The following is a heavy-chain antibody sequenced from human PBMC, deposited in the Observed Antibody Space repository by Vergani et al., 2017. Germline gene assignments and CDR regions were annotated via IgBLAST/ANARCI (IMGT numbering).Heavy chain of an antibody. D-gene: IGHD1-1*01. J-gene: IGHJ3*02. CDR2: IRNKANDYTT. CDR3: VRVKGSNWNDHLYDI. Sequence: EVQLVESGGDLAQPGGSLTLSCVAYGLVFSDYTMSWVRQAPGRGLEWVGRIRNKANDYTTQYAASVKGRFTISRDDSKSYLYLQMNSLQTEDTALYYCVRVKGSNWNDHLYDIWGQGTLVTVSS. V-gene: IGHV3-72*01. CDR1: GLVFSDYT.